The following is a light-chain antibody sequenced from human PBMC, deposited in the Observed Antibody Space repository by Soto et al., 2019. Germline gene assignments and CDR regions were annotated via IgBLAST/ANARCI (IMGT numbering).Light chain of an antibody. V-gene: IGKV3-15*01. CDR3: QQYRAWSLT. CDR2: GVS. Sequence: EVVMTQSPATLSVSPGERATLSCRASQSVSSNFLAWYQQKPGQAPRLLIYGVSIRATGIPARFSGSASGTEFTLTISSLQSEDFAVYYCQQYRAWSLTFGGGTKGEI. CDR1: QSVSSN. J-gene: IGKJ4*01.